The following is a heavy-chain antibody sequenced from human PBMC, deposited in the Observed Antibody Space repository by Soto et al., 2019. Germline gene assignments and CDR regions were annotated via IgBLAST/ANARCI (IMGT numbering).Heavy chain of an antibody. CDR1: GYTFTSYG. Sequence: ASVKVSCKASGYTFTSYGISWVQQAPGQGLEWMGWISAYNGNTNYAQKLQGRVTMTTDTSTSTAYMELRSLRSDDTAVYYCARDPGHSSGWWGGWSFDYWGQGTLVTVSS. D-gene: IGHD6-19*01. CDR3: ARDPGHSSGWWGGWSFDY. CDR2: ISAYNGNT. V-gene: IGHV1-18*04. J-gene: IGHJ4*02.